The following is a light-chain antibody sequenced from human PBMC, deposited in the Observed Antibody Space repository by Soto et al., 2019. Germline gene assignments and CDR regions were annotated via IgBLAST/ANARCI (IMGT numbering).Light chain of an antibody. CDR2: GSS. CDR3: QQYDDWPS. J-gene: IGKJ1*01. V-gene: IGKV3D-15*01. CDR1: QSVSSN. Sequence: ESVLTQSPATLSLSPGERATLSCRASQSVSSNFLDWYQQKPGQAPRLLIYGSSVRATGVPDRFSGSGSGTEFTLTISSLQSEDFAVYYCQQYDDWPSFGQGTKVDIK.